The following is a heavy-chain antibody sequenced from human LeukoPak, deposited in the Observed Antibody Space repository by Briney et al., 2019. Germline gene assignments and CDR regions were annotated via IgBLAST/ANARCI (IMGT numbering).Heavy chain of an antibody. CDR3: ATDGRYCTSGVCYNIPIDY. Sequence: ASVKISCKVSGYTFTDYNMHCVPQAPRKGRERMGLVDPEDGETIYAENFQGGVTITAATPTDTAYMEQSSLRSEDTAVYYCATDGRYCTSGVCYNIPIDYWGQGTLVTVSS. CDR2: VDPEDGET. V-gene: IGHV1-69-2*01. CDR1: GYTFTDYN. D-gene: IGHD2-8*01. J-gene: IGHJ4*02.